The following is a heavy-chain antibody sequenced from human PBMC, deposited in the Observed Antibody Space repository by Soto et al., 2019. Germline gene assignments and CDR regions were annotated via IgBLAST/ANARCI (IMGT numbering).Heavy chain of an antibody. J-gene: IGHJ4*02. Sequence: QPGGSLRFSXAPSGLTFSTYGMHVARQAPGKGLEWVAVIWYDGSNQYYADSVKARFTISGDNSKNILYLQMNSLIAEATAVYYCARDLGAFNYGSAYFDYWGQGTRVTVSS. CDR1: GLTFSTYG. D-gene: IGHD3-10*01. CDR3: ARDLGAFNYGSAYFDY. V-gene: IGHV3-33*01. CDR2: IWYDGSNQ.